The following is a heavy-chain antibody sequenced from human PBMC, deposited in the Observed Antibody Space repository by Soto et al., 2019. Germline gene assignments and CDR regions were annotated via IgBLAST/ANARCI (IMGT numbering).Heavy chain of an antibody. D-gene: IGHD6-19*01. CDR2: IFYTGST. CDR1: GGSISGHY. V-gene: IGHV4-59*11. Sequence: TSETLSLTCTVSGGSISGHYWIWIRQSPGKRLEWIGYIFYTGSTNYNPSLESRVTLSVDTSKNQFSLRLSSVTAADTAVYYCARVGSSGWSPDYWGQGTLVTVSS. J-gene: IGHJ4*02. CDR3: ARVGSSGWSPDY.